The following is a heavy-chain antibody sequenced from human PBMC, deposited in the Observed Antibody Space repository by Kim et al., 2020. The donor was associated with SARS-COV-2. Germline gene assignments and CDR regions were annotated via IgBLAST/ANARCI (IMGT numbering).Heavy chain of an antibody. J-gene: IGHJ4*02. D-gene: IGHD2-8*02. V-gene: IGHV3-23*01. Sequence: GGSLRLSCAASGFTFSSYAMSWVRQAPGKGLEWVSAISGSGGSTYYADSVKGRFTISRDNSKNTLYLQMNSLRAEDTAVYYCAKDFHPRGLVVYAMGDSFDYWGQGTLVTVSS. CDR2: ISGSGGST. CDR3: AKDFHPRGLVVYAMGDSFDY. CDR1: GFTFSSYA.